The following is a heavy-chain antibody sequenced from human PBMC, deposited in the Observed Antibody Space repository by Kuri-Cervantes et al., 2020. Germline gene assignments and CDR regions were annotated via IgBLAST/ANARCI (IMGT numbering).Heavy chain of an antibody. D-gene: IGHD6-19*01. J-gene: IGHJ2*01. CDR2: IYYSGST. CDR1: GGSISSYY. Sequence: SETLSLTCTVSGGSISSYYWSWIRQPPGKGLEWIGYIYYSGSTNYNPSLKSRVTISIDTSKNQVSLRLNCMTPADTAIYFCAREGYSSGWPGGYFDLWGRGTLVTVSS. CDR3: AREGYSSGWPGGYFDL. V-gene: IGHV4-59*13.